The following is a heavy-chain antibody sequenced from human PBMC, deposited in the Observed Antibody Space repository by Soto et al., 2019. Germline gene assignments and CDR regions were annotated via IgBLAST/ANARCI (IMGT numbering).Heavy chain of an antibody. CDR1: GGTFRTYA. CDR2: IIPIFGTV. J-gene: IGHJ6*02. CDR3: AKGAVAGTPTSYYYYGMDV. V-gene: IGHV1-69*12. D-gene: IGHD6-19*01. Sequence: QVQLLQSGAEVKKPGSSVRVSCEGSGGTFRTYAISWVRQAPGQGLEWMGGIIPIFGTVNYAQKFQGRVTITADESTTTVYMDLRSLRSEDTAVYYCAKGAVAGTPTSYYYYGMDVWGQGTTVTVSS.